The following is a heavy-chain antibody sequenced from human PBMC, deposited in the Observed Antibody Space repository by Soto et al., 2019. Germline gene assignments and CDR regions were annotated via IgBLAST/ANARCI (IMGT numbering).Heavy chain of an antibody. J-gene: IGHJ5*02. CDR3: ARANPLSRWFDP. CDR2: IYHSGST. CDR1: GGSIRSSNW. Sequence: PSETLSLTCAVSGGSIRSSNWWSWVRQPPGKGLGWIGEIYHSGSTNYNPSLKSRVTISVDKSKNQFSLKLSSVTAADTAMYYCARANPLSRWFDPWGQGTLVTVSS. D-gene: IGHD3-16*01. V-gene: IGHV4-4*02.